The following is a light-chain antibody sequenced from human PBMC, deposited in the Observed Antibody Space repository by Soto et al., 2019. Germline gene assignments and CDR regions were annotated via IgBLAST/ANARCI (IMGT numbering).Light chain of an antibody. J-gene: IGKJ2*01. CDR2: DAS. V-gene: IGKV3-15*01. CDR1: QSVNSN. Sequence: EIMMTQSPATLSVSPGERAALSCRASQSVNSNFAWYQQRPGQAPRLLIYDASTRATDIPARFSGSGSGTEFTLTISSLQSEDFAVYYCQQYNNWPYTFGQRTKVEIK. CDR3: QQYNNWPYT.